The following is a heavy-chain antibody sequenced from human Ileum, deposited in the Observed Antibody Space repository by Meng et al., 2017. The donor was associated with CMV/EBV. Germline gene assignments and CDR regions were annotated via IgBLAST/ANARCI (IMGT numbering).Heavy chain of an antibody. CDR3: ARALMEDCSDTICYRRWFDP. CDR2: ISSRSTYI. D-gene: IGHD2-2*02. Sequence: FSSYSMNWVRQAPGKGLEWVSSISSRSTYIYYADSVKGRFTISRDNAKNSLYLQMNSLRAEDTAMYYCARALMEDCSDTICYRRWFDPWGQGTLVTVSS. CDR1: FSSYS. J-gene: IGHJ5*02. V-gene: IGHV3-21*01.